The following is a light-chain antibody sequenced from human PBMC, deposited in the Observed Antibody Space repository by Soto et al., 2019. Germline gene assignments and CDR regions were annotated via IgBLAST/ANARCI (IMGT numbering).Light chain of an antibody. J-gene: IGLJ2*01. CDR3: QSYDSSRVV. Sequence: QSVLTQPPSVSGAPGQRVTISCTGSSSNIGAGYDVHWYQQVPGTAPKLLIYGNSNRPSGVPDRFSGSKSGTSASLAITGLQAEDAADYYCQSYDSSRVVFGGGTKLTVL. CDR1: SSNIGAGYD. CDR2: GNS. V-gene: IGLV1-40*01.